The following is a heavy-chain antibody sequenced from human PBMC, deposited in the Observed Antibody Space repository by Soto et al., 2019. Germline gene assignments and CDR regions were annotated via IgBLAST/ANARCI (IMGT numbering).Heavy chain of an antibody. D-gene: IGHD2-21*01. J-gene: IGHJ4*02. CDR2: IYYSGST. Sequence: QLQLQESGPGLVKPSETLSLTCTVSGGSISSSSYYWGWIRQPPGKGLEWIGSIYYSGSTYYNPSLKSRVTISVDTSKNQFSLKLISVTAADAAVYYCARHIPAIAISDHWGQGTLVTVSS. CDR3: ARHIPAIAISDH. V-gene: IGHV4-39*01. CDR1: GGSISSSSYY.